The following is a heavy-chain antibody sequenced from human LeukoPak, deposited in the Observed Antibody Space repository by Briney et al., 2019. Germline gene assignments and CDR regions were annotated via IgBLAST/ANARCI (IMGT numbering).Heavy chain of an antibody. CDR3: AKHYAS. D-gene: IGHD3-10*01. J-gene: IGHJ4*02. V-gene: IGHV3-23*01. CDR2: ISVPGEVT. CDR1: GFRFGSYT. Sequence: GGSLRLSCVGSGFRFGSYTMSWVRQAPGKGLEWVAGISVPGEVTHHAESVKGRFSISRDNSKNTLFLQMSSQRSEDTAVYYCAKHYASWGQGTQVTVSA.